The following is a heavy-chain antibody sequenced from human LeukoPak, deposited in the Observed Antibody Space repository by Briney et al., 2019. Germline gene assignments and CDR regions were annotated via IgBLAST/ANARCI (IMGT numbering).Heavy chain of an antibody. CDR3: ARAAGAWDIVVVVAATYFFQH. Sequence: GGSLRLSCAASGFTFSSYAMHWVRQAPGKGLEWVAVISYDGSNKYYADSVKGRFTISRDNSKNTLYLQMNSLRAEDTAVYYCARAAGAWDIVVVVAATYFFQHWGQGTLVTVSS. J-gene: IGHJ1*01. CDR2: ISYDGSNK. D-gene: IGHD2-15*01. CDR1: GFTFSSYA. V-gene: IGHV3-30-3*01.